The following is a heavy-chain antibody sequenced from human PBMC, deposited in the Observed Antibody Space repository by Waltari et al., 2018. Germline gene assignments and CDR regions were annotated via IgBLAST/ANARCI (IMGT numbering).Heavy chain of an antibody. CDR3: ALDSSGFY. D-gene: IGHD3-22*01. CDR1: GFTVSTNY. J-gene: IGHJ4*02. Sequence: EVQLVESGGGLIQPGGSLSLSCAASGFTVSTNYMNWVRQAPGKGLAWFSVIYSGGGTYYADSVKGRFTISRDNSKNTLYLQMNSLRAEDTAVYYCALDSSGFYWGQGTLVTVSS. CDR2: IYSGGGT. V-gene: IGHV3-53*01.